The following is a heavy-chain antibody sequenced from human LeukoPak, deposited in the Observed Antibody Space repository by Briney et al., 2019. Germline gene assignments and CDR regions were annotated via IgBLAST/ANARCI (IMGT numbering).Heavy chain of an antibody. CDR2: IYSGGSS. D-gene: IGHD1-1*01. Sequence: GGSLRLSCAASGFTFTNYAMSWVRQAPGKGLEWVSVIYSGGSSYYADSVKGRFTISRDNSKNTLYLQMNSLRVEDTAVYYCARLPTGDYWGQGTLVTVSS. CDR3: ARLPTGDY. CDR1: GFTFTNYA. J-gene: IGHJ4*02. V-gene: IGHV3-23*03.